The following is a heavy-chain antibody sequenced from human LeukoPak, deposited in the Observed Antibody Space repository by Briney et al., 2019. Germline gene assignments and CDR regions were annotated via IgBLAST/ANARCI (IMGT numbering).Heavy chain of an antibody. D-gene: IGHD6-13*01. CDR3: ARGAGYSSSWYYD. J-gene: IGHJ4*02. CDR2: IYYSGST. V-gene: IGHV4-31*03. Sequence: SETLSLTCTVSGGSISSGGYYWSWMRQHPGKGLEWIGYIYYSGSTYYNPSLKSRVTISVDTSKNQFSLKLSSVTAADTAVYYCARGAGYSSSWYYDWGQGTLVTVSS. CDR1: GGSISSGGYY.